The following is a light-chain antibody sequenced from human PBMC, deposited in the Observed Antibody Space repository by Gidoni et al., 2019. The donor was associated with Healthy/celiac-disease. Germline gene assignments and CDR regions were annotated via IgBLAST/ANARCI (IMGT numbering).Light chain of an antibody. CDR1: QSISSY. Sequence: DIQMTQSPSSLSASVGDRVTITCRASQSISSYLNWYQQKPGKAPQLLIYAASSLQSGVPSRFSGSESGTDFTLTISSLQPEDFATYYCQQSYSTLLFTFGPGTKVDIK. J-gene: IGKJ3*01. CDR2: AAS. V-gene: IGKV1-39*01. CDR3: QQSYSTLLFT.